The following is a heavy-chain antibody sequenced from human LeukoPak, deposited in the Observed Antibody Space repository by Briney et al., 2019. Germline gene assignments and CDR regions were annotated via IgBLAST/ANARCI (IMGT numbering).Heavy chain of an antibody. J-gene: IGHJ4*02. D-gene: IGHD5-24*01. CDR2: INGDGSST. CDR1: GFTFSSYW. Sequence: GGSLRLSCAASGFTFSSYWRHWVRQAPGKGLVWVSRINGDGSSTTYADSVKGRFTISRDNAKNTLYLQMNSLRAEDTAVYHCAKIRDGYNSYFDYWGQGTLVTVSS. V-gene: IGHV3-74*01. CDR3: AKIRDGYNSYFDY.